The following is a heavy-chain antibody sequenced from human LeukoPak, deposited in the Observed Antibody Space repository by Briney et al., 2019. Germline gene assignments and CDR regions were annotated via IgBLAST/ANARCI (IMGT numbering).Heavy chain of an antibody. D-gene: IGHD3-16*02. CDR3: AREDYDYVWGSYRIGAFDI. V-gene: IGHV3-48*03. CDR2: ISSSGSTI. Sequence: GGSLRLSCAASGFTFSSYEMNWVRQAPGKGLEWVSYISSSGSTIYYADSVKGRFTISRDNAKNSLYLQMNGLRAEDTAVYYCAREDYDYVWGSYRIGAFDIWGQGTMVTVSS. CDR1: GFTFSSYE. J-gene: IGHJ3*02.